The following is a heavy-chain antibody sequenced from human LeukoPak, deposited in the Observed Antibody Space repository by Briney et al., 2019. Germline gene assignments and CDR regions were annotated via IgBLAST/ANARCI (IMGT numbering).Heavy chain of an antibody. V-gene: IGHV4-59*12. Sequence: PSETLSLTCTVSGGSISSYYWSWIRQPPGKGLEWIGYVFYSGSTNYNPSLKSRVTISVDTSKNQFSLKLSSVTAADTAVYYCARTPTYYYGSGSYFRGYFDYWGQGTLVTVSS. D-gene: IGHD3-10*01. CDR2: VFYSGST. CDR3: ARTPTYYYGSGSYFRGYFDY. CDR1: GGSISSYY. J-gene: IGHJ4*02.